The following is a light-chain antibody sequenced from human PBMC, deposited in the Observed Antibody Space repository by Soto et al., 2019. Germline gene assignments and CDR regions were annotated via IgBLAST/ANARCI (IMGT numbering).Light chain of an antibody. CDR3: QKYDSAPWT. Sequence: DIQMTQSPSSLSASVGDRVTITCRASQGISNYLAWYQQKSGKVPKLLIYAASTLQSGVPSRFSGSGSGTDFTLSISSLQPQDVAIYYCQKYDSAPWTFGQGTKVGIK. CDR1: QGISNY. CDR2: AAS. J-gene: IGKJ1*01. V-gene: IGKV1-27*01.